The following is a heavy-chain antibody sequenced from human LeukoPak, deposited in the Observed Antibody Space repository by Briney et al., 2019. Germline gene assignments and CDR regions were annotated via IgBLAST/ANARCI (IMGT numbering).Heavy chain of an antibody. V-gene: IGHV3-30*18. CDR1: GFTFSSYG. Sequence: GRSLRLSCVASGFTFSSYGMHWVRQAPGKGLEWVAVISYDGRNKYYVDSVKGRFTISRDNSKNTLYLQMNSLRAEDTAVYYCAKDRGMPRKTPWGQGTLVTVSS. CDR3: AKDRGMPRKTP. J-gene: IGHJ5*02. D-gene: IGHD1-14*01. CDR2: ISYDGRNK.